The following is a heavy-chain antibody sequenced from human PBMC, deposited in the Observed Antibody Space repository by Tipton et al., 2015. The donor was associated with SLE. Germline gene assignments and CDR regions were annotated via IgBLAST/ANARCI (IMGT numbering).Heavy chain of an antibody. J-gene: IGHJ6*03. CDR1: GYSISSGYY. Sequence: TLSLTCTVSGYSISSGYYWGWIRQPPGKGLEWIASMHNSGTINYNPSLKSRVTMSIDMSKNQFSLSLTSVTAADTAIYYCASNSGTYYYYYYMDVWGKGTTVTVSS. V-gene: IGHV4-38-2*02. CDR3: ASNSGTYYYYYYMDV. CDR2: MHNSGTI. D-gene: IGHD1-26*01.